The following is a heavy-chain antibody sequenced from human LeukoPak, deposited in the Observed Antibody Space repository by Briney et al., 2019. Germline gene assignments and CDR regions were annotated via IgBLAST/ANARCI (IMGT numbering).Heavy chain of an antibody. D-gene: IGHD2-8*02. Sequence: GGSLRLSCVASGFTFSNHAMTWVRQAPGKGLEWVSAVSANGVDTFYAPSVKGRFTISRDNSKNTLYLQINSLRAEDTAIYYCAKDVWWSVSWGQGTLVTVSS. CDR1: GFTFSNHA. CDR3: AKDVWWSVS. V-gene: IGHV3-23*01. J-gene: IGHJ5*02. CDR2: VSANGVDT.